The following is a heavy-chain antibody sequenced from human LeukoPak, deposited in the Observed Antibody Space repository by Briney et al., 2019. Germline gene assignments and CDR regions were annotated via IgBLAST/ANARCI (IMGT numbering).Heavy chain of an antibody. J-gene: IGHJ4*02. CDR1: GGSISSYY. D-gene: IGHD6-19*01. CDR2: IFYSGST. CDR3: ARHVGGWAALAY. V-gene: IGHV4-59*08. Sequence: SETLSLTCTVSGGSISSYYWSWIRQPPGKGLEWIGYIFYSGSTNYNPSLKSRVTISVDTSKNQFSLKLSSVTAADTAVYYCARHVGGWAALAYWGQGTLVTVSS.